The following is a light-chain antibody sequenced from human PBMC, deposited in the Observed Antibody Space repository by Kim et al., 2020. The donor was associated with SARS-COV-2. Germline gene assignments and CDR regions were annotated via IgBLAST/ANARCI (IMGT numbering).Light chain of an antibody. Sequence: ALGQTVRITCQGDSLRTYFASWYQQKPGQAPLLVIYGKNDRPSGIPDRFSGSRSGNTASLTITGAQAEDEGDYYCNSRDSSGNQHVFGPGTKVTVL. CDR3: NSRDSSGNQHV. CDR1: SLRTYF. CDR2: GKN. J-gene: IGLJ1*01. V-gene: IGLV3-19*01.